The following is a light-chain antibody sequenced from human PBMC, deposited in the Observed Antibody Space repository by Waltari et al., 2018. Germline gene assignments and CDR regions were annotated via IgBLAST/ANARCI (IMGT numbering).Light chain of an antibody. CDR2: EGS. Sequence: QSALTQPASVSGSPGQSITISCTGASSDVGSYNLVSWYQQHPGKAPKLMIFEGSKPPSGVSNRFSGSKSGNTASLTLSGLQAEDEADYYCCSYAGTSTFVFGTGTKVSVL. V-gene: IGLV2-23*01. CDR1: SSDVGSYNL. J-gene: IGLJ1*01. CDR3: CSYAGTSTFV.